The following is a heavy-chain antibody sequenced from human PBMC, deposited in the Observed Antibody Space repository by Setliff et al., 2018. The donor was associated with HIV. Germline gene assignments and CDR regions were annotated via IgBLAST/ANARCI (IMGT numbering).Heavy chain of an antibody. CDR1: GYSFTSYW. J-gene: IGHJ4*02. V-gene: IGHV5-51*01. D-gene: IGHD3-16*01. CDR2: IYPGDSDT. Sequence: GESLKISCKGSGYSFTSYWIGWVRQMPGKGLEWMGIIYPGDSDTRCSPSFQGQVTISADESTRTAYLQWSSLRASDTAIYYCARHGGEDNANPKGPFDSWGQGTQVTVSS. CDR3: ARHGGEDNANPKGPFDS.